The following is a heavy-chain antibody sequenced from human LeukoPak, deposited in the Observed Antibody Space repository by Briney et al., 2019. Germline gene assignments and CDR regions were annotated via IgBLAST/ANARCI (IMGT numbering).Heavy chain of an antibody. CDR2: IYYSGST. D-gene: IGHD3-22*01. V-gene: IGHV4-59*01. CDR3: ARGAGWYDSRAYFDY. CDR1: GGSISSYY. J-gene: IGHJ4*02. Sequence: SETLSLTCTVSGGSISSYYWSWIRQPPGKGLEWIGYIYYSGSTNYNPSLKSRVTISVDTSKNQFSLKLSSVPAADTAVYYCARGAGWYDSRAYFDYWGQGTLVTVSS.